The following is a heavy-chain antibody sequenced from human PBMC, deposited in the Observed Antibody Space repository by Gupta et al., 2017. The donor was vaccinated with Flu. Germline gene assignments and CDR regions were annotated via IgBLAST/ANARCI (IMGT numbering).Heavy chain of an antibody. Sequence: QVQLVESGGGVVQPGRSLRLSCAASGFTFSSYGMHWVRQAPGKGLERVAVIWYDGSNKYYADSVKGRFTISRDNSKNTLYLQMNSLRAEDTAVYYCARDRPPPGGGYCSSTSCYGGMDVWGQGTTVTVSS. CDR2: IWYDGSNK. D-gene: IGHD2-2*01. V-gene: IGHV3-33*01. J-gene: IGHJ6*02. CDR3: ARDRPPPGGGYCSSTSCYGGMDV. CDR1: GFTFSSYG.